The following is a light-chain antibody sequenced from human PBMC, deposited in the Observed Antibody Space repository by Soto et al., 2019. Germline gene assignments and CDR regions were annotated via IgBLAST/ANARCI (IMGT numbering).Light chain of an antibody. CDR3: SSYTSSSSVV. CDR2: EVS. CDR1: SSDVGGHNY. V-gene: IGLV2-14*01. Sequence: QSALTQPASVSGSPGQSITISCTGTSSDVGGHNYVSWYQQYPGKAPKLMIYEVSNRPSGVSNRFSGSKSGNTASLTISGLQDEDEADYYCSSYTSSSSVVFGGGTKLTVL. J-gene: IGLJ2*01.